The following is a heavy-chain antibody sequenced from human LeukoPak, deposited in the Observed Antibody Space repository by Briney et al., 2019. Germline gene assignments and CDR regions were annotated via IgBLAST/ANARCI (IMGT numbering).Heavy chain of an antibody. D-gene: IGHD1-26*01. CDR2: ISSSGSTI. V-gene: IGHV3-48*03. CDR1: GFTFSSYE. J-gene: IGHJ4*02. Sequence: GGSLRLSCAASGFTFSSYEMNWVRQAPGKGLEWVSYISSSGSTIYYADSVKGRFTISRDNSKNTVYLQMNSLRPEDTALYHCAKDITESGSYDFDYWGQGILVTVSS. CDR3: AKDITESGSYDFDY.